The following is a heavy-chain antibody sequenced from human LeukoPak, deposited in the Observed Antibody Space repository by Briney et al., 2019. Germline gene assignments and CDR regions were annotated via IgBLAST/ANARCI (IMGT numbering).Heavy chain of an antibody. CDR2: IYYSGRT. J-gene: IGHJ4*02. CDR1: GGSISSYY. Sequence: SETLSLTCTVSGGSISSYYWSWIRQPPGEGLEWVGDIYYSGRTNYNPSLKSRVTISVDTSKNQFSLKLSSVTAADTAVYYCARATYYYDSSGYLGPLPLDYWGQGTLVTVSS. D-gene: IGHD3-22*01. V-gene: IGHV4-59*01. CDR3: ARATYYYDSSGYLGPLPLDY.